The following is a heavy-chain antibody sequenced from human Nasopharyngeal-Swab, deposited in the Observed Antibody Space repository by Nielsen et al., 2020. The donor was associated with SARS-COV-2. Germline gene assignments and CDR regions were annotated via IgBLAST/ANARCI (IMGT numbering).Heavy chain of an antibody. CDR3: VKDHPRAYYDDSSGYR. V-gene: IGHV4-39*07. Sequence: SETLFLTCSVSGDSIGSSVYYWGWIRQPPGKGLEWIGSIYYSGSIYYNPSLKSRVTISVDTSKNQFSLNLSSVTAADTAVYYCVKDHPRAYYDDSSGYRWGQGTLVTVSS. D-gene: IGHD3-22*01. CDR1: GDSIGSSVYY. J-gene: IGHJ4*02. CDR2: IYYSGSI.